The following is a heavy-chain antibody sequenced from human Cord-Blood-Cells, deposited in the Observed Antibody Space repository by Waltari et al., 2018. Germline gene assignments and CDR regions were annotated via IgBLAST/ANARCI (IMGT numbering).Heavy chain of an antibody. V-gene: IGHV3-21*01. Sequence: EVQLVESGGGLVKPGGSLRLSCAASGFTFSSHSMNWVRQAPGKGLEWVSSISSSSSYIYYADSVKGRFTISRDNAKNSLYLQMNSLRAEDTAVYYCARGYCTNGVCYFDYWGQGTLVTVSS. CDR3: ARGYCTNGVCYFDY. CDR1: GFTFSSHS. D-gene: IGHD2-8*01. CDR2: ISSSSSYI. J-gene: IGHJ4*02.